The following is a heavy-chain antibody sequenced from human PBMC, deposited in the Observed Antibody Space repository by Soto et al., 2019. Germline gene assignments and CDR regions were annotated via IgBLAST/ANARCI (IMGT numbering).Heavy chain of an antibody. CDR3: AAVAYYDSRDGDPPAGAWYFDL. CDR1: GFTFTSSA. J-gene: IGHJ2*01. Sequence: QMQLVQSGPEVKKPGTSVKVSCKASGFTFTSSAVQWVRQARGQRLEWIGWIVVGSGNTNYAQKFQERVTITRDMSTSTAYMELSSLRSEDTAVYYCAAVAYYDSRDGDPPAGAWYFDLWGRGTLVTVSS. CDR2: IVVGSGNT. V-gene: IGHV1-58*01. D-gene: IGHD3-22*01.